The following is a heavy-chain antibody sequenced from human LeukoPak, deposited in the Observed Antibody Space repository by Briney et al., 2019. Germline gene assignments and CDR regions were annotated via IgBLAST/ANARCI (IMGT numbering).Heavy chain of an antibody. Sequence: GGSLRLSCAASGFTFDDYGMSWVRQAPGKGLEWVSAISGSGGSTYYADSVKGRFTISRDNSKNTLYLQTNSLRAEDTAVYYCAKQESSGWYRFDYWGQGTLVTVSS. CDR1: GFTFDDYG. CDR2: ISGSGGST. J-gene: IGHJ4*02. CDR3: AKQESSGWYRFDY. D-gene: IGHD6-19*01. V-gene: IGHV3-23*01.